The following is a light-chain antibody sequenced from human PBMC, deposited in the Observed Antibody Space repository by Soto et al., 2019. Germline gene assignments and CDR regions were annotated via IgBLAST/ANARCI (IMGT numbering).Light chain of an antibody. CDR2: LAS. CDR3: QQSYSAPQT. V-gene: IGKV1-39*01. J-gene: IGKJ1*01. Sequence: DIQMTQSPSSLSASVGDRVTITCRASQTISNYLHWYQQSPGKAPNLLIYLASNLQSGVPSRFSGSGSGTDFTLTIISLQPEDFATYYCQQSYSAPQTFGQRTKVEIK. CDR1: QTISNY.